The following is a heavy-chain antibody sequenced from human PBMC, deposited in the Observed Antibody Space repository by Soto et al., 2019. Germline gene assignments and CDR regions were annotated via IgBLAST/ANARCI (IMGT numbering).Heavy chain of an antibody. CDR1: GFTFSNAW. CDR2: IKSKTDGGTT. V-gene: IGHV3-15*07. Sequence: GGSLRLSCAASGFTFSNAWMNWVRQAPGKGLEWVGRIKSKTDGGTTDYAAPVKGRFTISRDDSKNTLYLQMNSLKTEDTAVYYCTTSQPDYGDYMSGYYYGMDVWGQGTTVTVSS. D-gene: IGHD4-17*01. CDR3: TTSQPDYGDYMSGYYYGMDV. J-gene: IGHJ6*02.